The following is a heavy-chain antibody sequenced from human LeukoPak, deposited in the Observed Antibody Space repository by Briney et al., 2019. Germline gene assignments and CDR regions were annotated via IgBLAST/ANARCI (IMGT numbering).Heavy chain of an antibody. D-gene: IGHD1-14*01. J-gene: IGHJ6*03. Sequence: ASVKVSCKASGYTFTSYYMHWVRQAPGQGLEWMGIINPSGGSTSYAQKFQGRVTMTRDTFTSTVYMELSSLRSEDTAVYYCARVGPWVNPDYCYYYMDVWGKGTTVTVSS. CDR1: GYTFTSYY. CDR2: INPSGGST. V-gene: IGHV1-46*01. CDR3: ARVGPWVNPDYCYYYMDV.